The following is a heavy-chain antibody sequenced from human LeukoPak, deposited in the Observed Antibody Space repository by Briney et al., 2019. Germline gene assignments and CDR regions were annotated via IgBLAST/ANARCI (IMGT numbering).Heavy chain of an antibody. D-gene: IGHD3-9*01. V-gene: IGHV1-69*08. Sequence: SVKVSCKASGGTFSSYTFSWLRQAPGQGLVWMGRIIPVLGKATYAQKFQGRVTITADKSTSTGYMELSSLTFADNAVDYCSRDNRPDFDWRRMHAPDIWGQGTMVTVSS. CDR2: IIPVLGKA. CDR3: SRDNRPDFDWRRMHAPDI. CDR1: GGTFSSYT. J-gene: IGHJ3*02.